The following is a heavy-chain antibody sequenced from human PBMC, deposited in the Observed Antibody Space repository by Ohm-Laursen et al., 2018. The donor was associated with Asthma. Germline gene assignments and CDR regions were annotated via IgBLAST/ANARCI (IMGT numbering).Heavy chain of an antibody. CDR1: GFTFSSYW. CDR2: LNTDGSGT. CDR3: ARARSGSSYDY. Sequence: SLRLSCTASGFTFSSYWRHWVRQAPGKGPVWVSRLNTDGSGTWYADSVKGRFTISRDNAKNTLYLQMNSLRAEDTAVYYCARARSGSSYDYWGQGTLVTVSS. J-gene: IGHJ4*02. D-gene: IGHD1-26*01. V-gene: IGHV3-74*01.